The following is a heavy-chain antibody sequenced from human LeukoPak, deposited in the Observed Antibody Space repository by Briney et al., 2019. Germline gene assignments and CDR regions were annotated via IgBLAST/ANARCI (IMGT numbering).Heavy chain of an antibody. Sequence: GGSLRLSCAAPGLITGGYAIHWVRQAPAKGLEWVSLISGDGGSTFYADSVRGRFTISRDNAKNSLYLQMNSLRAEDTAVYYCARDSSSSSIYYYYGMDVWGQGTTVTVSS. D-gene: IGHD6-6*01. J-gene: IGHJ6*02. CDR3: ARDSSSSSIYYYYGMDV. CDR2: ISGDGGST. CDR1: GLITGGYA. V-gene: IGHV3-43*02.